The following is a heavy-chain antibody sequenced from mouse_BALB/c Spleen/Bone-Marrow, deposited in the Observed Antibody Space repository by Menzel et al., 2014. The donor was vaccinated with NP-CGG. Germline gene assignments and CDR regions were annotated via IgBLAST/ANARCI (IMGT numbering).Heavy chain of an antibody. CDR3: ARGGDNFAWFAY. V-gene: IGHV1-69*02. Sequence: QVQLQQSGAELVTPGASVKLSCKASGYTFTTYWMHWVKQRPGHGLEWIGQVDPSDGYTNYSQMFKGKATLTVDKSSSTAYTQLSSLSSEDSAVYYCARGGDNFAWFAYWGQGILVTVSA. J-gene: IGHJ3*01. D-gene: IGHD1-3*01. CDR1: GYTFTTYW. CDR2: VDPSDGYT.